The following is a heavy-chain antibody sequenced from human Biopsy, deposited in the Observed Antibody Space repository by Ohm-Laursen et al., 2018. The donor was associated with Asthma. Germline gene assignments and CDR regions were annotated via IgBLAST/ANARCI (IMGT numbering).Heavy chain of an antibody. CDR2: IYWDDYN. CDR1: GFSLRTPGVG. V-gene: IGHV2-5*02. D-gene: IGHD3-9*01. Sequence: TQTLTLTFSFSGFSLRTPGVGVGWIRQSPGKALEWLALIYWDDYNLFRPSLKRRLTITKDPSKNQVVLTMTKMDPVDSGTYYCALSQDSGFDDHSPSWFNPWGQGTLVTVSS. CDR3: ALSQDSGFDDHSPSWFNP. J-gene: IGHJ5*02.